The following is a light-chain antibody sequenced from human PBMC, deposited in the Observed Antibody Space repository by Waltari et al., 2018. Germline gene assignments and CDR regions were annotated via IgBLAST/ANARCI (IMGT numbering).Light chain of an antibody. Sequence: QSALTQPASVSGSPGQSITISCTGTSSDVGGYNYVSWYQQPPGNAPKLMIYDVSNRPSGVSNRFSGSKSGNTASLTISGLQAEDEADYYCSSYTSSSTLFGGGTKLTVL. CDR3: SSYTSSSTL. V-gene: IGLV2-14*01. CDR2: DVS. J-gene: IGLJ2*01. CDR1: SSDVGGYNY.